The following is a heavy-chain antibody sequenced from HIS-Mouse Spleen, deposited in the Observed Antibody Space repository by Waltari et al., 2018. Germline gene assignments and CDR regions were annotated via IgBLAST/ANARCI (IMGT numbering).Heavy chain of an antibody. Sequence: QVQLQESGPGLVKPSETLSLTCTVSGYSISSGYYWGWIRQPPGKGLERIGSIYHSGSTYYNPSLKSRVTISVDTSKNQFSLKLSSVTAADTAVYYCARVIVVVTPSYWYFDLWGRGTLVTVSS. J-gene: IGHJ2*01. V-gene: IGHV4-38-2*02. D-gene: IGHD2-21*02. CDR2: IYHSGST. CDR3: ARVIVVVTPSYWYFDL. CDR1: GYSISSGYY.